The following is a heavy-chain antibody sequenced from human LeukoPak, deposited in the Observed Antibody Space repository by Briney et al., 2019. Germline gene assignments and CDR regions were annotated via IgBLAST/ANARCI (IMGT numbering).Heavy chain of an antibody. CDR2: ILYDGSNK. CDR3: ARAKLDSSGYSFDY. Sequence: GGSLRLSCAASGFTFSSYGMHWVRQAPGKGLEWVAVILYDGSNKYYVDSVKGRFTISRDNSKNTLYLQMNSLRAEDTAVYYCARAKLDSSGYSFDYWGQGTLVTVSS. CDR1: GFTFSSYG. J-gene: IGHJ4*02. V-gene: IGHV3-33*01. D-gene: IGHD3-22*01.